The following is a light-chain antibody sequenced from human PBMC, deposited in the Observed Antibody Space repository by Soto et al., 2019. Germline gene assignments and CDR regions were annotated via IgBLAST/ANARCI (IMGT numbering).Light chain of an antibody. Sequence: DIQMTQSPSSLSASVGDRVTITCRASQSISTYLNGSQQKPGKAPKLLIYAATTLQSGVPSRFSGSGSGTDFTLTMSRLQPEDFATYDCQQSKSMPLTFGQGTKVEIK. CDR1: QSISTY. CDR2: AAT. CDR3: QQSKSMPLT. V-gene: IGKV1-39*01. J-gene: IGKJ1*01.